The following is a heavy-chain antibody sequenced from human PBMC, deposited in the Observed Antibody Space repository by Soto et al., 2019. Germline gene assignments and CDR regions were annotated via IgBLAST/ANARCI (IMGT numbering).Heavy chain of an antibody. J-gene: IGHJ6*02. D-gene: IGHD3-16*01. CDR2: INTYNGNT. CDR1: GYTFTRYG. Sequence: QVQLVQSGAEVKNPGPSVKVSCKASGYTFTRYGIGWARQAPGQGLEWMGWINTYNGNTNYAQNVQGRVTLTTDTSTSTAYMELRSLRSNDTAIYYCAMVDVYVTPSPQDVWGQGTTVIVSS. CDR3: AMVDVYVTPSPQDV. V-gene: IGHV1-18*01.